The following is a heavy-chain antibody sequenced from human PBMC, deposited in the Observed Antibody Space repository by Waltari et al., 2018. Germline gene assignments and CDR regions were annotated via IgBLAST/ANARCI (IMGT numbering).Heavy chain of an antibody. V-gene: IGHV3-74*01. D-gene: IGHD3-10*01. CDR1: GFTFSNSW. Sequence: EVQLVESGGRLVPPGGSLRISCAVSGFTFSNSWMHWVRQAPGKGLVWVSRINKDGSSISYADSVKGRFTISRDNAKNSLYLQMNSLRAEDTAVYYCAREYYTHFDYWGQGTLVTVSS. CDR3: AREYYTHFDY. CDR2: INKDGSSI. J-gene: IGHJ4*02.